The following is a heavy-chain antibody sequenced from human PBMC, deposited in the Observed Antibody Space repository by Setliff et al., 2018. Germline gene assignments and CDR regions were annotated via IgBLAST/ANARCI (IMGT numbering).Heavy chain of an antibody. Sequence: PSETLSLTCTVSGASIGSGSHYWSWIRQPAGRGLEWIGRIYTSGTTNYSPSLKSRVSISSDTSKNVISLKLNSVTAADTAVYFCARVRNDYPYYIDSWGQGTLVTVSS. D-gene: IGHD4-17*01. CDR2: IYTSGTT. V-gene: IGHV4-61*02. CDR3: ARVRNDYPYYIDS. J-gene: IGHJ4*02. CDR1: GASIGSGSHY.